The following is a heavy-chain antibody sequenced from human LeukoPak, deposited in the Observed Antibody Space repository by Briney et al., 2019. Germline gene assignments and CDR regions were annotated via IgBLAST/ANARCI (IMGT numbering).Heavy chain of an antibody. V-gene: IGHV3-30*02. J-gene: IGHJ4*02. CDR3: AKDQLVGATGGGFDY. Sequence: GGSLRLSCAASGFTFSSYGMHWVRQAPGKGLEWVAFIRNDGSNKYCADSVKGRFTISRDNSKNTLYLQMNSLRAEDTAVYYCAKDQLVGATGGGFDYWGQGTLVTVSS. CDR2: IRNDGSNK. D-gene: IGHD1-26*01. CDR1: GFTFSSYG.